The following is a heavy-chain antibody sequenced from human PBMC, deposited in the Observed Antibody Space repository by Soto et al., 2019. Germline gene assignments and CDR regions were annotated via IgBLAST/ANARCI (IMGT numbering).Heavy chain of an antibody. Sequence: TCSGNCIDRDWNCWVREMRGKGLEWMGMIDPGDSDTRYSPSFQGQNTNSADKSISTAHRQGSSLKASDTAMYYCARRYSTGSSSDCDYWGQGTLVTVSS. V-gene: IGHV5-51*01. D-gene: IGHD2-15*01. CDR2: IDPGDSDT. CDR1: GNCIDRDW. J-gene: IGHJ4*02. CDR3: ARRYSTGSSSDCDY.